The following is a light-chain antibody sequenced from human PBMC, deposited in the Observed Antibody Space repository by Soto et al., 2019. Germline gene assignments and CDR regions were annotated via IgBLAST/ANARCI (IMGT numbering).Light chain of an antibody. J-gene: IGLJ1*01. Sequence: QSALTQPPSVSGAPGQRVAISCTGSSSNIGAGYDVHWYQQLPGTAPKLLIYANSNRPSGVPDRFSGSKSGTSASLAITGLQSGEEADYYCQSYDSSPNYVFGTGTKVTVL. CDR2: ANS. CDR3: QSYDSSPNYV. CDR1: SSNIGAGYD. V-gene: IGLV1-40*01.